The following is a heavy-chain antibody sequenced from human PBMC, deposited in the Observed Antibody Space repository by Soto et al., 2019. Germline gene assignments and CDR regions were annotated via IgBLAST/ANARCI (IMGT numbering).Heavy chain of an antibody. Sequence: GASVKVSCKASGYTFTGYYMHWVRQAPGQGLEWMGWINPNSGGTNYAQKFQGRVTMTRDTSSSTAYMELSRLRSDETAVYYCARAQLGYCSSTSGHPSHYCYYGLDVWGQGTTVTVSS. CDR3: ARAQLGYCSSTSGHPSHYCYYGLDV. D-gene: IGHD2-2*01. CDR1: GYTFTGYY. V-gene: IGHV1-2*02. CDR2: INPNSGGT. J-gene: IGHJ6*02.